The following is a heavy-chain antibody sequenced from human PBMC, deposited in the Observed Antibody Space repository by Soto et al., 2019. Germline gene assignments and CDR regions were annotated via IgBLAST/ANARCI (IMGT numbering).Heavy chain of an antibody. CDR2: IIPIFGTA. V-gene: IGHV1-69*13. D-gene: IGHD3-22*01. CDR3: ARESDEYYYDSSGYYDY. Sequence: ASVKVSCKASGGTFSSYAISWVRQAPGQGLEWMGGIIPIFGTANYAQKFQGRVTITADESTSTAYMELSSLRSEDTAVYYCARESDEYYYDSSGYYDYWGQGTLVTVSS. CDR1: GGTFSSYA. J-gene: IGHJ4*02.